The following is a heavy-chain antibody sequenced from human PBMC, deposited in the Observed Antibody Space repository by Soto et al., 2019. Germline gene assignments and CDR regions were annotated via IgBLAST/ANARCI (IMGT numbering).Heavy chain of an antibody. J-gene: IGHJ6*02. Sequence: EVQLLESGGGLVQPGGSLRLSCAASGFTFSSYAMSWVRQAPGKGLEWVSAISGSGGSTYYADSVKARFTISRDNSKNTRYLQLNSLRAEDTAVYYCAKGVAAMADYYSSGMDVWGQWTTVTVSS. CDR2: ISGSGGST. D-gene: IGHD5-18*01. V-gene: IGHV3-23*01. CDR3: AKGVAAMADYYSSGMDV. CDR1: GFTFSSYA.